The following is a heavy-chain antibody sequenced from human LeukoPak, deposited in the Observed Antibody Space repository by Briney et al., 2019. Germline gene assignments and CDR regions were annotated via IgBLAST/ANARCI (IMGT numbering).Heavy chain of an antibody. Sequence: PGGSLRLSCAASGFTFSNAWMSWVRQAPGKGLEWVGRIKSKTDGGTTDYAAPVKGRFTISRDDSKNTLYLQMNGPKTEDTAVYYCTTVLGYDFWSGYYGVNYWGQGTLVTVSS. V-gene: IGHV3-15*01. CDR3: TTVLGYDFWSGYYGVNY. J-gene: IGHJ4*02. D-gene: IGHD3-3*01. CDR1: GFTFSNAW. CDR2: IKSKTDGGTT.